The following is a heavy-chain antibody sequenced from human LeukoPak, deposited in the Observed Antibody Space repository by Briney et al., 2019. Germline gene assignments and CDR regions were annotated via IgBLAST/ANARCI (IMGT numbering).Heavy chain of an antibody. J-gene: IGHJ3*02. CDR3: ARAPRDGYNSNAFDI. D-gene: IGHD5-24*01. Sequence: SVKVSCKASGGTFSSYAISWVRQAPGQGLEWMGGIIPIFGTANYAQKFQGRVKITADKSTSTAYMELSSLRSEDTAVYYCARAPRDGYNSNAFDIWGQGKMVTVSS. CDR2: IIPIFGTA. V-gene: IGHV1-69*06. CDR1: GGTFSSYA.